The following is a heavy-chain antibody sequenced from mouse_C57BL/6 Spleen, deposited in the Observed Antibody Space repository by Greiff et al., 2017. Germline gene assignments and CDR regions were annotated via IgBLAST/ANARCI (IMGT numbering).Heavy chain of an antibody. V-gene: IGHV1-52*01. CDR3: ARDYYGSSHWYFDV. J-gene: IGHJ1*03. D-gene: IGHD1-1*01. CDR2: IDPSDSET. Sequence: QVQLQQPGAELVRPGSSVKLSCKASGYTFTSYWMHWVQQRPIQGLEWIGNIDPSDSETHYNQKFKDKATLTVDKSSSTAYMQLSSLTSEDSAVYYCARDYYGSSHWYFDVWGTGTTVTVSS. CDR1: GYTFTSYW.